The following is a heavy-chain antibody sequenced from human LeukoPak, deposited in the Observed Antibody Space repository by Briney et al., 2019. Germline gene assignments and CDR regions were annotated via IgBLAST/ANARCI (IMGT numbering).Heavy chain of an antibody. CDR3: ARGGHVYSSGWYWDYFDY. V-gene: IGHV4-30-4*01. CDR2: IYYSGST. Sequence: PSQTLSLTCTVSGGTISSGDYYWSWIRQSPGKGLEWIGYIYYSGSTYYNPSLKSRVTISVDTSKNQFSLKLSSVTAADTAVYYCARGGHVYSSGWYWDYFDYWGQGTLVTVSS. J-gene: IGHJ4*02. D-gene: IGHD6-19*01. CDR1: GGTISSGDYY.